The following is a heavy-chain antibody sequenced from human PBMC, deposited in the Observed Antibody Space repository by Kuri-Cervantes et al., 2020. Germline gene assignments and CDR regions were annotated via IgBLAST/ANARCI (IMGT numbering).Heavy chain of an antibody. CDR1: GGSFSGYY. CDR3: AREDFDWLSNYSSSWQKIGGYVTPVYFDY. J-gene: IGHJ4*02. D-gene: IGHD3-9*01. Sequence: SETLSLTCAVYGGSFSGYYWSWIRQPPGKGLEWIGEINHSGSTNYNPSLKSRVTISVDTSKNQFSLKLSSVTAADTAVYYCAREDFDWLSNYSSSWQKIGGYVTPVYFDYWGQGTLVTVSS. CDR2: INHSGST. V-gene: IGHV4-34*01.